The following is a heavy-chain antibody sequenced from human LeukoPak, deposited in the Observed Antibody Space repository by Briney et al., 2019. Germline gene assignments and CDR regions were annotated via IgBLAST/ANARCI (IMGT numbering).Heavy chain of an antibody. D-gene: IGHD3-10*01. J-gene: IGHJ6*04. Sequence: GGSLRLSCAASGFTFSSYAIHWGRQAPGKGLEWVAVISFDGTDAFYADSVKGRFTISRDNAKNSLYLQMNSLRAEDTAVYYCAELGITMIGGVWGKGTTVTISS. V-gene: IGHV3-30*04. CDR1: GFTFSSYA. CDR3: AELGITMIGGV. CDR2: ISFDGTDA.